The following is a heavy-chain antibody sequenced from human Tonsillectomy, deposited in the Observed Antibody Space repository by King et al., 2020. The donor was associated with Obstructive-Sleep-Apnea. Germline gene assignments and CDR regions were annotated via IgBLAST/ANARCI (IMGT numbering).Heavy chain of an antibody. Sequence: VTLKESGPALVRPTQTLTLTCTFSGFSLSISGMCVSWIRQPPGKALEWLARIDWDDDKYYSTSLKTRLTISKDTSKNQVVLTMTNMDPVDTATYYCARIEHGHHTQYYFDYWGQGTLVTVSS. CDR2: IDWDDDK. J-gene: IGHJ4*02. V-gene: IGHV2-70*11. CDR3: ARIEHGHHTQYYFDY. CDR1: GFSLSISGMC. D-gene: IGHD2-21*01.